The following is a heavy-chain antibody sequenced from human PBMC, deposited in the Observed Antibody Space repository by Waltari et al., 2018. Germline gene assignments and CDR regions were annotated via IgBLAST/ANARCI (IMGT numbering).Heavy chain of an antibody. V-gene: IGHV1-3*01. CDR1: GYTFTSYA. Sequence: QVQLVQSGAEVKKPGASVTVSCKASGYTFTSYAMHWVRQAPGQRLEWMGWINAGNGNTKDSQKFQGRVTITRDTSASTADMELSSLRSEDTAVYYCATSTGYSSGWYFGYWGQGTLVTVSS. CDR2: INAGNGNT. D-gene: IGHD6-19*01. CDR3: ATSTGYSSGWYFGY. J-gene: IGHJ4*02.